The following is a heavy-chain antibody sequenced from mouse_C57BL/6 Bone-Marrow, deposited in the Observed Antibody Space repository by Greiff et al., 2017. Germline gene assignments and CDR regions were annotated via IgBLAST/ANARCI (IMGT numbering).Heavy chain of an antibody. Sequence: EVQGVESGGGLVKPGGSLKLSCAASGFTFSSYAMSWVRQTPEKRLEWVATISDGGSYTYYPDNVKGRFTISRDNAKNNLYLQMSHLKSEDTAMYYGARDRGLRRAWFAYWGQGTLVTVSA. J-gene: IGHJ3*01. CDR1: GFTFSSYA. CDR3: ARDRGLRRAWFAY. CDR2: ISDGGSYT. V-gene: IGHV5-4*01. D-gene: IGHD2-2*01.